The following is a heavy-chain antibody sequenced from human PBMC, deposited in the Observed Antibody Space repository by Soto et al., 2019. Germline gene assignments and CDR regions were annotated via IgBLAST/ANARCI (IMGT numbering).Heavy chain of an antibody. Sequence: QVQLVESGGGVVQPGRSLRLSCAASGFTFSSYGMHWVRQAPGKGLEWVAVISYDGSNKYYADSVKGRFTISRDNSKNTLYLQRNSMRAEETVVYYCAKDRRPNYYYGMDVGGQGTTVTVSS. CDR3: AKDRRPNYYYGMDV. D-gene: IGHD6-25*01. CDR1: GFTFSSYG. V-gene: IGHV3-30*18. J-gene: IGHJ6*02. CDR2: ISYDGSNK.